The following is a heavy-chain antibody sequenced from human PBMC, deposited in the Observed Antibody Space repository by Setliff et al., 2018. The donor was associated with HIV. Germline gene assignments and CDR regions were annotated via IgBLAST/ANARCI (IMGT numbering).Heavy chain of an antibody. CDR1: RFTSSSYS. CDR2: ISSSSSTI. V-gene: IGHV3-48*01. Sequence: GGSLRLSCAASRFTSSSYSMNWVRQAPGKGLEWVSYISSSSSTIYYADSVKGRFTISRDNAKNSLYLQMNSLRAEDTDVYYCAKSSWFGEFSYLDYWGQGSLVTVSS. D-gene: IGHD3-10*01. CDR3: AKSSWFGEFSYLDY. J-gene: IGHJ4*02.